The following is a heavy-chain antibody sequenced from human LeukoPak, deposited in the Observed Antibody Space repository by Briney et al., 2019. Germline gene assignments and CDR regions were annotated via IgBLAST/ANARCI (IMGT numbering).Heavy chain of an antibody. Sequence: GGSLRLSCAASGFTFSKYWMLWVRQAPGKGLESVSRINTDGTVTTYADSVKGRFTVSRDNADNKMFLQMNSVRDEDTAVYSCATRQWLGPPPGSWGQGTPVTVSS. V-gene: IGHV3-74*01. CDR3: ATRQWLGPPPGS. CDR2: INTDGTVT. CDR1: GFTFSKYW. D-gene: IGHD6-19*01. J-gene: IGHJ5*02.